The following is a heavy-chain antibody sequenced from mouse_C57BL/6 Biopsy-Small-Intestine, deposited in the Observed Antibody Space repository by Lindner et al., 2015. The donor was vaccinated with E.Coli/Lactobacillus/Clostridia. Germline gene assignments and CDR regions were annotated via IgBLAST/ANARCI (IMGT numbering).Heavy chain of an antibody. CDR2: IYPEDGDT. J-gene: IGHJ2*01. CDR3: ARGTRLDY. CDR1: GYAFSNSW. V-gene: IGHV1-82*01. Sequence: VQLQESGPELVKPGASVKISCKASGYAFSNSWMNWVKQRPGKGLEWIGRIYPEDGDTTYNGKFKGEATLTADKPSSTAYMQLSGLTSEDSAVYFCARGTRLDYWGQGTTLTVSS. D-gene: IGHD2-14*01.